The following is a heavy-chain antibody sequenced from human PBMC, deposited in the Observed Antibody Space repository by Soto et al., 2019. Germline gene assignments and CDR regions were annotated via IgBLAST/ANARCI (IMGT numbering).Heavy chain of an antibody. CDR3: TTEEEDTAMVTFDY. J-gene: IGHJ4*02. CDR2: IKSKTDGGTT. CDR1: GFTFSHAW. D-gene: IGHD5-18*01. V-gene: IGHV3-15*07. Sequence: GGSLRLSCAASGFTFSHAWMNWVRQAPGKGLEWVGRIKSKTDGGTTDYAAPVKGRFTISRDDSKNTLYLQMNSLKTEDTAVYYCTTEEEDTAMVTFDYWGQGTLVTSPQ.